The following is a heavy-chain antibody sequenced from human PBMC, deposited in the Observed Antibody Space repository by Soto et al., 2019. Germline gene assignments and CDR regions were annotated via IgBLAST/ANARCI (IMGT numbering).Heavy chain of an antibody. CDR1: GFTFSSYG. CDR2: IWYDGSNK. D-gene: IGHD5-12*01. CDR3: ARDRAKYSGYDSDYYGMDV. Sequence: GGSLRLSCAASGFTFSSYGMHWVRQAPGKGLEWVAVIWYDGSNKYYADSVKGRFTISRDNSKNTLYLQMNSPRAEDTAVYYCARDRAKYSGYDSDYYGMDVWGQGTTVTVSS. J-gene: IGHJ6*02. V-gene: IGHV3-33*01.